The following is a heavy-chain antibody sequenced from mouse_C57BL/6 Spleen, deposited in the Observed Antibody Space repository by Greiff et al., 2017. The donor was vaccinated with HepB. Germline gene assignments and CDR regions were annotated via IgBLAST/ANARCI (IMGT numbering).Heavy chain of an antibody. CDR1: GYAFSSYW. CDR2: IYPGDGDT. CDR3: ARGGDYSNYEDY. J-gene: IGHJ2*01. V-gene: IGHV1-80*01. D-gene: IGHD2-5*01. Sequence: VMLVESGAELVKPGASVKISCKASGYAFSSYWMNWVKQRPGKGLEWIGQIYPGDGDTNYNGKFKGKATLTADKSSSTAYMQLSSLTSEDSAVYFCARGGDYSNYEDYWGQGTTLTVSS.